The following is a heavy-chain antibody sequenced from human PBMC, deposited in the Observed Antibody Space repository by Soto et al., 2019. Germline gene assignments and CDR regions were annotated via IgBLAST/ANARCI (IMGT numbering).Heavy chain of an antibody. CDR3: ARQGGYNLVYFDY. CDR2: IYHSGST. V-gene: IGHV4-38-2*01. Sequence: SETLSLTXAVSGYSISSGYYWGWIRQPPGKGLEWIGSIYHSGSTYYNPSLKSRVTISVDTSKNQFSLKLSSVTAADTAVYYCARQGGYNLVYFDYWGQGTLVTVSS. CDR1: GYSISSGYY. D-gene: IGHD5-12*01. J-gene: IGHJ4*02.